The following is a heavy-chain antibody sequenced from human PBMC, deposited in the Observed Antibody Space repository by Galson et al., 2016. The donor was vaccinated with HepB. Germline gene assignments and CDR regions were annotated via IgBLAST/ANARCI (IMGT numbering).Heavy chain of an antibody. Sequence: SLRLSCAASGFTFSRYAMSWVRQAPGKGLEWVSAISGSGDHTNNADSVKGRFTISRDNSKSTIYLQMNSVRVDDTAVYFCAKAGYSARWYVGPVDYWGQGTLLSVSS. D-gene: IGHD5-12*01. V-gene: IGHV3-23*01. CDR3: AKAGYSARWYVGPVDY. J-gene: IGHJ4*02. CDR1: GFTFSRYA. CDR2: ISGSGDHT.